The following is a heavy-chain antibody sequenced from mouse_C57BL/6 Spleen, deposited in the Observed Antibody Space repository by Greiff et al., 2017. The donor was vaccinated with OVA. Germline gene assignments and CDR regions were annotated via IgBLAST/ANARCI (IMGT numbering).Heavy chain of an antibody. J-gene: IGHJ3*01. V-gene: IGHV1-5*01. CDR1: GYTFTSYW. CDR2: IYPGNSDT. D-gene: IGHD2-1*01. Sequence: VQLQQSGPVLARPGASVKMSCKTSGYTFTSYWMHWVKQRPGQGLEWIGAIYPGNSDTSYNQKFKGKAKLTAVTSASTAYMELSSLTNEDSAVYYCTLYYGNYEGFAYWGQGTLVTVSA. CDR3: TLYYGNYEGFAY.